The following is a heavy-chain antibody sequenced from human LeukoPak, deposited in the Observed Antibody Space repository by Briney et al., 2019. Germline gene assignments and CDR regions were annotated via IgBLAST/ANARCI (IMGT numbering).Heavy chain of an antibody. Sequence: ASVKVSCKVSGYTLTELSMNWVRQAPGKGLEGMAGFDPEDGERIYAQKFQGRVTMTEDASTDTAYMELSSLKSDDTAVYYCATVKRFDGYNDYWGQGTLVTVSS. J-gene: IGHJ4*02. CDR1: GYTLTELS. CDR3: ATVKRFDGYNDY. V-gene: IGHV1-24*01. CDR2: FDPEDGER. D-gene: IGHD5-24*01.